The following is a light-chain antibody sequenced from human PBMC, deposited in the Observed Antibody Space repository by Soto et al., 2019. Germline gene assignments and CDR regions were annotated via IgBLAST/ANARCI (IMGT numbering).Light chain of an antibody. V-gene: IGLV2-14*01. CDR1: SSDVGGYNY. CDR3: SLYTTSNTRQIV. CDR2: DVS. J-gene: IGLJ1*01. Sequence: QSALTQPASVSGSPGQSITISCTGTSSDVGGYNYVSWYQQHPGKAPKFMIYDVSNRPSGVSNRFSGSKSGNTASLTISGLQAEDEADYYCSLYTTSNTRQIVFGTGTQVTAL.